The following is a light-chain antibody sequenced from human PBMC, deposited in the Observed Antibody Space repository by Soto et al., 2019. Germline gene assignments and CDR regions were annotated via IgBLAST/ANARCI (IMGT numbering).Light chain of an antibody. Sequence: QSVLTQSPSASETPGQGVSISCSGRTSNIGSNSVSWYQHLPGTAPKLLIYYNNKRPSGVPDRISGSKSGTSASLVISGLQSDDEADYYCAAWDDSLNGDVFGTGTKGTVL. V-gene: IGLV1-44*01. CDR1: TSNIGSNS. J-gene: IGLJ1*01. CDR3: AAWDDSLNGDV. CDR2: YNN.